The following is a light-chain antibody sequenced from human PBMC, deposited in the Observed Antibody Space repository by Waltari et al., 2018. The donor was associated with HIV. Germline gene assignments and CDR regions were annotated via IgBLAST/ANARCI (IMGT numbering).Light chain of an antibody. Sequence: SFDLAQPPSVSVSPGQTATIACSGDTVGNINFFWYYQKSGQAPVFVIYEDDKRPSGIAERFSGSKSGKTGSLTITGTQSMDEGDYYCQAWDKNDVIFGGGTKLTVL. V-gene: IGLV3-1*01. CDR1: TVGNIN. CDR2: EDD. J-gene: IGLJ2*01. CDR3: QAWDKNDVI.